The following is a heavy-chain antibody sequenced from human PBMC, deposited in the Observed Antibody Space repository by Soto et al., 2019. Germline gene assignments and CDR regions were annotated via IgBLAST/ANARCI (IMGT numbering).Heavy chain of an antibody. CDR3: ARHGDWYSSSWYLDY. D-gene: IGHD6-13*01. Sequence: TSETLSLTCTVSGGSISSYYWSWIRQPPGKGLEWIGYIYYSGSTNYNPSLKSRVTISVDTSKNQFSLKLSSVTAADTAVYYCARHGDWYSSSWYLDYWGQGTLVTVSS. CDR2: IYYSGST. J-gene: IGHJ4*02. V-gene: IGHV4-59*08. CDR1: GGSISSYY.